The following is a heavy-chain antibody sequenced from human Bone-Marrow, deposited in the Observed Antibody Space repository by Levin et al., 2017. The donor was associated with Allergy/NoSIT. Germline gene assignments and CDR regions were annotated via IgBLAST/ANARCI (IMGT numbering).Heavy chain of an antibody. J-gene: IGHJ4*02. V-gene: IGHV1-3*01. CDR2: INAGNGNT. D-gene: IGHD2-15*01. CDR3: ARERGYCSVGSCYTEFDY. CDR1: GYTFTTYT. Sequence: ASVKVSCKASGYTFTTYTIHWVRQAPGPRLEWMGWINAGNGNTKYSQKFQGRVTITRDTSASTAYMELSSLRSEDTAVYYCARERGYCSVGSCYTEFDYWGQGTLVTVSS.